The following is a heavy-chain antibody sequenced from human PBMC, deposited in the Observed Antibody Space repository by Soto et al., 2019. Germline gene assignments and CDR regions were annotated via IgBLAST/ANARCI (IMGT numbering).Heavy chain of an antibody. CDR3: VREVGRGGCNSDY. CDR1: GFTFSINS. CDR2: IDSKSGTI. D-gene: IGHD2-15*01. Sequence: EVQLVESGGDLVQPGGSLRLSCAASGFTFSINSMNWVRQAPGKGLEWVSYIDSKSGTIYYADSVKGRFTISRDNARNALQPQMFSLGADDTAVYYCVREVGRGGCNSDYRGQGPLVTVSS. V-gene: IGHV3-48*01. J-gene: IGHJ4*02.